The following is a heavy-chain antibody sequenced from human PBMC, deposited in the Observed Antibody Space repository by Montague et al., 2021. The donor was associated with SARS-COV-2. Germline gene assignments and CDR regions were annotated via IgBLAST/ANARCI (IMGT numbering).Heavy chain of an antibody. J-gene: IGHJ6*02. CDR3: ARGKTVTTFYYYYYGMDV. D-gene: IGHD4-17*01. V-gene: IGHV4-34*01. Sequence: SETLSLTCAVYGGSFSGYYWSWIRQPPGKGLEWIGEINHSGSTNYNPSLKSRVTISVDTSKNQFSLKLSSVTAADTAVYYCARGKTVTTFYYYYYGMDVWAKGQWSPSP. CDR2: INHSGST. CDR1: GGSFSGYY.